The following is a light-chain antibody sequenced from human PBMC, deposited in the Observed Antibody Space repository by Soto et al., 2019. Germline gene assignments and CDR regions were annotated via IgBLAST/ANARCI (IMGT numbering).Light chain of an antibody. J-gene: IGKJ4*01. CDR1: QSVSSNY. V-gene: IGKV3-20*01. CDR3: QQYGSSPLT. Sequence: EIVLTQSPGTLSLSPGERATLSCRASQSVSSNYLAWCQQKPGQAPRLLIYDASKRATGIPDRFSGSGSGTDFTLTISRLEPEDFAVYYCQQYGSSPLTFGGGTKVEIK. CDR2: DAS.